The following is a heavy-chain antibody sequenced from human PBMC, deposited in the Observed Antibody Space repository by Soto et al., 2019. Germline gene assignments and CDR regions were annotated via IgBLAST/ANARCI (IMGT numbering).Heavy chain of an antibody. D-gene: IGHD2-8*01. CDR2: IIPILGIA. CDR3: ARSRVVLMVYASNWFDP. J-gene: IGHJ5*02. V-gene: IGHV1-69*02. Sequence: ASVKVSCKASGGTFSSYTISWVRQAPGQGLEWMGRIIPILGIANYAQKFQGRVTITADKSTSTAYMGLSSLRSEDTAVYYCARSRVVLMVYASNWFDPWGQGTLVTVSS. CDR1: GGTFSSYT.